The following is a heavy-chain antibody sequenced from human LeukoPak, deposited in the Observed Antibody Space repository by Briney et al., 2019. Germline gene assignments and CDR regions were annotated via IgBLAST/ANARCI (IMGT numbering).Heavy chain of an antibody. CDR2: IYYSGST. Sequence: SETLSLTCTVSGGSISSGDYYWSWIRQPPGKGLEWIGYIYYSGSTYYNPSLKSRVTISVDTSKNQFSLKLSSVTAADTAVYYCARVRGYYYDSSGYYYLYFDLWGRGTLVTVSS. D-gene: IGHD3-22*01. CDR3: ARVRGYYYDSSGYYYLYFDL. V-gene: IGHV4-30-4*01. CDR1: GGSISSGDYY. J-gene: IGHJ2*01.